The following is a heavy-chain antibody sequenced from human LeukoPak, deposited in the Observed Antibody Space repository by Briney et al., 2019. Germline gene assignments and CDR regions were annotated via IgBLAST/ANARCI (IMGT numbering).Heavy chain of an antibody. J-gene: IGHJ3*02. CDR2: INTNTGNP. CDR1: GYTFTSYA. D-gene: IGHD3-22*01. Sequence: ASVKVSCKASGYTFTSYAMNWVRQAPGQGLEWMGWINTNTGNPTYAQGFTGRFVFSLDTSVSTAYLQISSLRAEDTAVYYCARAPYYYDSSGYYYGKTRVGAFDIWGQGTMVTVSS. CDR3: ARAPYYYDSSGYYYGKTRVGAFDI. V-gene: IGHV7-4-1*02.